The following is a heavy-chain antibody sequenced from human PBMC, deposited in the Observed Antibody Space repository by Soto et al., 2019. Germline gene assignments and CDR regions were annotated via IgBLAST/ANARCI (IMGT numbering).Heavy chain of an antibody. J-gene: IGHJ4*02. CDR3: TWSGGMYALHS. D-gene: IGHD3-3*01. Sequence: QVQLHESGPGLVKPSGTLSLTCAVSGDSISTSNYWSWVRQPPGKGLEWIGEIYGSGGTTYNPSLKNRVTISVDKSKNHFSLNLTSVTAADTAVYYCTWSGGMYALHSWGQGTLVIVSS. CDR2: IYGSGGT. V-gene: IGHV4-4*02. CDR1: GDSISTSNY.